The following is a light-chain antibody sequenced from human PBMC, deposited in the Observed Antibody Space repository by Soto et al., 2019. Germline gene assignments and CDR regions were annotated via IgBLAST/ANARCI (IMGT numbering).Light chain of an antibody. CDR2: AAS. CDR1: QGISNY. V-gene: IGKV1-27*01. CDR3: QKYNSAHLFLT. Sequence: DIQMTQSPSSLSASVGDKVTITCRASQGISNYLAWYQHKPGKAPKLLIHAASTLQSGVPFRFSGSGSGTDFTLTISSLQPEDVATYYCQKYNSAHLFLTFGGGTKVEIK. J-gene: IGKJ4*01.